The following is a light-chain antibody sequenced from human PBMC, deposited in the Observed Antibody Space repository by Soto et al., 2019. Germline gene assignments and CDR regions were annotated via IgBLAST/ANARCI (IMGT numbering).Light chain of an antibody. V-gene: IGKV3-20*01. Sequence: EIGLTQSPGTLSLSPGERATLSCRASQSVSSSYLAWYQQKPGQAPRLLIYGASSRATGIPDRFSGSGSGTDFTLTINRLEPEDFAVYYCQQYGSSGYTFGQGTKLEIK. CDR3: QQYGSSGYT. J-gene: IGKJ2*01. CDR1: QSVSSSY. CDR2: GAS.